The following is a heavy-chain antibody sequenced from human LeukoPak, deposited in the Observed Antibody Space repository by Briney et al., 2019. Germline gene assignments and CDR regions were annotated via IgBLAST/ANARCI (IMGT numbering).Heavy chain of an antibody. V-gene: IGHV3-74*01. CDR1: GFTFSSFW. CDR3: VRGVGAFDI. D-gene: IGHD3-16*01. CDR2: TDRDGSST. J-gene: IGHJ3*02. Sequence: GGSLRLSCAASGFTFSSFWMHWVRQAPGKGLEWVSRTDRDGSSTTYADSVEGRFTISRDNAKNTLYLQMNSLRAEDTAVYYCVRGVGAFDIWGQGTTVTVSS.